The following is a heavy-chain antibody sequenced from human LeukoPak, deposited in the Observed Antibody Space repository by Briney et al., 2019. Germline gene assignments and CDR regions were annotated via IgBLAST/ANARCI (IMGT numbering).Heavy chain of an antibody. CDR2: ISSSSSYI. CDR3: ARGYNWNYGEVDY. CDR1: GFTFSSYS. D-gene: IGHD1-7*01. V-gene: IGHV3-21*01. Sequence: GGSLRLSCAASGFTFSSYSMNWVRQAPGKGLEWVSSISSSSSYIYYADSVKGRFTISRDNAKNSLYLQMNSLRAEDTAVYYCARGYNWNYGEVDYWGQGTLVTVSS. J-gene: IGHJ4*02.